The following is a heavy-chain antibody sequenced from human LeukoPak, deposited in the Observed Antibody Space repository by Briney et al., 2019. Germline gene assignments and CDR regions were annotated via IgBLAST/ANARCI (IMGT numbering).Heavy chain of an antibody. Sequence: SETLSLTCTVSGGSISSYYWSWIRQPPGKGLEWIGYIYYSGSTNYNPSLKSRVTISVDTSKNQFSLNLSSVTAADTAVYYCARDLRVRGVIRAFDYWGQGTLVTVSS. CDR1: GGSISSYY. CDR2: IYYSGST. D-gene: IGHD3-10*01. J-gene: IGHJ4*02. V-gene: IGHV4-59*01. CDR3: ARDLRVRGVIRAFDY.